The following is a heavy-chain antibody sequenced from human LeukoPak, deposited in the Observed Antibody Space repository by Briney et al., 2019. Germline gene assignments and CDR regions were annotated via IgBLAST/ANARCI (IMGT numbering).Heavy chain of an antibody. CDR2: INSDGTST. CDR3: ARAREMATNHNADT. CDR1: GFTFSSYW. J-gene: IGHJ5*02. D-gene: IGHD5-24*01. Sequence: GGSLRLSCAASGFTFSSYWMHWVRQAPGRGLVWVSRINSDGTSTGYADSVKGRFTISRDNAKNTLYLQMNSLRAEDTAVYYCARAREMATNHNADTWGQGTLVTVSS. V-gene: IGHV3-74*01.